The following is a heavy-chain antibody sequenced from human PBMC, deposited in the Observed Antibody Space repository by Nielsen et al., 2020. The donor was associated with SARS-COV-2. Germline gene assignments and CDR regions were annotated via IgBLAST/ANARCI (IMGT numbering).Heavy chain of an antibody. D-gene: IGHD2-2*01. CDR3: ARDPAYIVVVGYYYYGMDV. Sequence: VRQAPGKGLEWVSYISSSSSYIYYADSVEGRFTISRDNAKNSLYLQMNSLRAEDTAVYYCARDPAYIVVVGYYYYGMDVWGQGTTVTVSS. J-gene: IGHJ6*02. CDR2: ISSSSSYI. V-gene: IGHV3-21*05.